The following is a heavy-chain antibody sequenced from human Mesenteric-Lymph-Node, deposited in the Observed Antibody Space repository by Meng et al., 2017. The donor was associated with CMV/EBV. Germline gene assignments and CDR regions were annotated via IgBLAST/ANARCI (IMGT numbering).Heavy chain of an antibody. CDR2: ISGTGVIT. Sequence: GESLKISCAASGFTFSSYGMSWVRQAPGKGLEWVSSISGTGVITYYADSVQGRFTISRDNSKSTLNLQMNSLRAEDTAIYYCTKDWRAQDPGVLGAYWGQGNLVTVSS. V-gene: IGHV3-23*01. CDR1: GFTFSSYG. CDR3: TKDWRAQDPGVLGAY. D-gene: IGHD1-26*01. J-gene: IGHJ4*02.